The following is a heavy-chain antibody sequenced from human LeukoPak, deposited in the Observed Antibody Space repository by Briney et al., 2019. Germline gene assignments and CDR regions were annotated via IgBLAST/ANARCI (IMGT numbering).Heavy chain of an antibody. CDR3: AKPKRGAFDI. J-gene: IGHJ3*02. Sequence: PSETLSLTCAVYGGSFSGYYWSWIRQPPGKGLEWIGYIYYSGSTNYNPSLKSRVTISVDTSKNQFSLKLSSVTAADTAVYYCAKPKRGAFDIWGQGTMVTVSS. V-gene: IGHV4-59*12. CDR2: IYYSGST. CDR1: GGSFSGYY.